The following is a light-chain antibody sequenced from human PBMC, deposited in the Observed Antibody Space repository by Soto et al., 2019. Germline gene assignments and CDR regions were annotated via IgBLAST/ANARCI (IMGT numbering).Light chain of an antibody. V-gene: IGLV2-14*01. J-gene: IGLJ1*01. CDR1: SSDVGGYNF. Sequence: QSVLTQPASVSGSPGQSITISFTGTSSDVGGYNFVSWYQHHPGKAPKLIIYEVANRPSGVSNRFSGSKSGNTASLTISGVQAEDEADYYCSSYRISSELDVFGTGTKVTVL. CDR2: EVA. CDR3: SSYRISSELDV.